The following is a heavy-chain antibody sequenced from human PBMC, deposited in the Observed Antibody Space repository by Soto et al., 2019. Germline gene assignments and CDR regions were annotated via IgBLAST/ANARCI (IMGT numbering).Heavy chain of an antibody. Sequence: QVQLVESGGGVVQPGTSLRLSCAASGFIFSNHAIHWFRQAPGKGLEWVAIIWYAGSNEYYADSVKGRFTISRDTSKNKLYLQMNNLRVEDTAMYSCARAGGSSLYSWFDPWGQGTLVTVSS. CDR1: GFIFSNHA. CDR3: ARAGGSSLYSWFDP. J-gene: IGHJ5*02. CDR2: IWYAGSNE. V-gene: IGHV3-33*01. D-gene: IGHD6-13*01.